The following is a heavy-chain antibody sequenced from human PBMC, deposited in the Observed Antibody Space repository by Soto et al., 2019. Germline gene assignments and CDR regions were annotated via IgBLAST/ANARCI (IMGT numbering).Heavy chain of an antibody. D-gene: IGHD3-22*01. CDR2: IHHSGTT. J-gene: IGHJ6*02. Sequence: PSETLSLTCGVSEYSISSGYKWGWIRQPPGKGLEWIGSIHHSGTTYYNPSLKSRVTVSVDTSKNQFSLKLSSVTAADTAVYYCARLLYYDSSGFHYVMDVWGQGTTVTVSS. CDR3: ARLLYYDSSGFHYVMDV. CDR1: EYSISSGYK. V-gene: IGHV4-38-2*01.